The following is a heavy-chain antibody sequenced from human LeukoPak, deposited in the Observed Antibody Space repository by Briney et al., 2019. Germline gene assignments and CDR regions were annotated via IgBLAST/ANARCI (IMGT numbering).Heavy chain of an antibody. CDR1: GGSISSGGYS. CDR2: IFHSGSI. V-gene: IGHV4-30-2*01. J-gene: IGHJ3*02. D-gene: IGHD1-26*01. Sequence: SETLSLTCAVPGGSISSGGYSWSWIRQPPGKGLEWIGHIFHSGSIYYNSSLKSRVTISVDRSKNQFSLKLSSVTAADTAVYYCAREPGATTGFDAFDIWGQGTMVTVSS. CDR3: AREPGATTGFDAFDI.